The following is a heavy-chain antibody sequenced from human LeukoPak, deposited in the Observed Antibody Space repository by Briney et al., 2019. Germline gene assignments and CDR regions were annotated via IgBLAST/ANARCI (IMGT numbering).Heavy chain of an antibody. CDR3: ARYSSSGAFDI. Sequence: SETLSLTCTVSGGSISSYYWSWIRQPPGKGLEWIGYIYHSGSTYYNPSLKSRVTISIDRSKNQFSLKLKSVTAADTAVYYCARYSSSGAFDIWGQGTMVTVSS. J-gene: IGHJ3*02. D-gene: IGHD6-6*01. V-gene: IGHV4-59*04. CDR1: GGSISSYY. CDR2: IYHSGST.